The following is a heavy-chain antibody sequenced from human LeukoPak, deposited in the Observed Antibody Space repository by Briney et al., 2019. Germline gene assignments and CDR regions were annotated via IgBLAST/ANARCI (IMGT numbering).Heavy chain of an antibody. J-gene: IGHJ6*02. D-gene: IGHD2-15*01. Sequence: GGSLRLSCAAPGFTFSSYGMHWVRQAPGKGLEWVAVISYDGSNKYYADSVKGRFTISRDNSKNTLYLQMNSLRAEDTAVYYCAKVLQDIVVVVAATYYYYGMDVWGQGTTVTVSS. CDR3: AKVLQDIVVVVAATYYYYGMDV. CDR1: GFTFSSYG. V-gene: IGHV3-30*18. CDR2: ISYDGSNK.